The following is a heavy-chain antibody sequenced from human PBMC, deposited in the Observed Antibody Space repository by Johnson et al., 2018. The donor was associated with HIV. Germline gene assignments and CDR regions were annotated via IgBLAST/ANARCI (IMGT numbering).Heavy chain of an antibody. V-gene: IGHV3-23*01. J-gene: IGHJ3*02. D-gene: IGHD6-6*01. CDR3: ANLYSRSSYAFDI. Sequence: VQLLESGGGLVQPGRSLRLSCTASGFTFSSYAMNWVRQAPGKGLEWVSGISGSGGSTYYADSVKGRFTISRDNSKNTLYLQMKSLRAEDTAVYYCANLYSRSSYAFDIWGQGTMVTVSS. CDR2: ISGSGGST. CDR1: GFTFSSYA.